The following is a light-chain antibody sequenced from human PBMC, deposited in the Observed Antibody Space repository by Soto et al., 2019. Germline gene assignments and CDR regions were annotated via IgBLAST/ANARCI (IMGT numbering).Light chain of an antibody. CDR2: LNSDGSH. CDR3: QTWGTGSPWV. J-gene: IGLJ3*02. CDR1: SGHSSYA. V-gene: IGLV4-69*01. Sequence: QPVLTQSPSASASLGASVKLTCTLSSGHSSYAIAWHQQQPEKGPRYLMKLNSDGSHSKGDGNPDRFSGSSSGAERYLTISSLQSEDEADYYCQTWGTGSPWVFGGGTKLTVL.